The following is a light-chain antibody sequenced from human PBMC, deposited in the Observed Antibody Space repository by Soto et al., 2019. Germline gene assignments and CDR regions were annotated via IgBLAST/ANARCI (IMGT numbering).Light chain of an antibody. V-gene: IGKV1-39*01. J-gene: IGKJ5*01. CDR2: AAS. CDR3: QQSYDTPPVT. CDR1: QSISYY. Sequence: DIQLTQSPSSLSASVGARVNITCRASQSISYYLNWYQQEPGKAPKLLIYAASSLQSGVPSRFSGSGSGADFTLTISGLQPEDFAIYYCQQSYDTPPVTFGQGTRLEIK.